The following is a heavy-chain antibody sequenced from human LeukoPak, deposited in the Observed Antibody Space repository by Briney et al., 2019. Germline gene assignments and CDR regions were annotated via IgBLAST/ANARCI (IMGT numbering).Heavy chain of an antibody. CDR1: GHTLIALP. J-gene: IGHJ4*02. Sequence: ASVKVSCKVSGHTLIALPMHWVRQAPGKGVEWLGGFEPEDGETIYAQQFQGRVTMTEDTSTDTAYMELSSLRSEDTAVYYCVASSPQNWKTHEYWGQGTLVTVSS. D-gene: IGHD1-1*01. V-gene: IGHV1-24*01. CDR3: VASSPQNWKTHEY. CDR2: FEPEDGET.